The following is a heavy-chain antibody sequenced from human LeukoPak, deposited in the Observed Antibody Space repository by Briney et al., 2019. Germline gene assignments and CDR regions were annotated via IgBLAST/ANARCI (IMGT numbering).Heavy chain of an antibody. CDR3: ASEDCSGGSCYLDY. J-gene: IGHJ4*02. Sequence: GGSLRLSCAASGFTFSSYWMSWVRQAPGKGLEWVANLKQDGSEKYYVDSVKGRFTISRDNAKNSLYLQMNSLRAEDTAVYYCASEDCSGGSCYLDYWGQGTLVTVSS. CDR2: LKQDGSEK. CDR1: GFTFSSYW. V-gene: IGHV3-7*01. D-gene: IGHD2-15*01.